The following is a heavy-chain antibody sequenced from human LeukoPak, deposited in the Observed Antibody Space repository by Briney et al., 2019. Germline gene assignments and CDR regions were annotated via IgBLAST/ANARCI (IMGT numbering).Heavy chain of an antibody. Sequence: GGSLRLSCAASGFTFSSYWMSWVRQAPGKGLEWVANIKHEGSEKYYVDSVKGRFTISRDNAKNSLYLQMNSLRAEDTAVYYCARDLVTARPASPFDYWGQGTLVTVSS. V-gene: IGHV3-7*01. CDR3: ARDLVTARPASPFDY. J-gene: IGHJ4*02. CDR1: GFTFSSYW. CDR2: IKHEGSEK. D-gene: IGHD2-21*02.